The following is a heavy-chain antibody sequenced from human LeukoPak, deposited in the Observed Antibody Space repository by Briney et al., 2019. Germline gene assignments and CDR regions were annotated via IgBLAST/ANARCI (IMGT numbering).Heavy chain of an antibody. D-gene: IGHD7-27*01. CDR3: ARGIDAGVDF. J-gene: IGHJ4*02. V-gene: IGHV1-8*01. CDR2: MNPNNGIT. Sequence: ASVKVSCKASGYTFTNLDINWVRQAPPPALAWMGWMNPNNGITDHAQKFQGRVAMTRDTSTGTAYMELSSLTFEDTAVYYCARGIDAGVDFWGQGTLITVSS. CDR1: GYTFTNLD.